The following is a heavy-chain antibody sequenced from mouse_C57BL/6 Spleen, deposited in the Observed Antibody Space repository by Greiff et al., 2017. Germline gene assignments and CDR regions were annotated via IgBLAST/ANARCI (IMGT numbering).Heavy chain of an antibody. D-gene: IGHD1-1*01. V-gene: IGHV5-16*01. CDR2: INYDGSST. Sequence: DVHLVESEGGLVQPGSSMKLSCTASGFTFSDYYMAWVRQVPEKGLEWVANINYDGSSTYYLDSLKSRFIISRDNAKNLLYLQMSSLKSEDTATYYCARDDYYGSSPFYWYFDVWGTGTTVTVSS. CDR1: GFTFSDYY. CDR3: ARDDYYGSSPFYWYFDV. J-gene: IGHJ1*03.